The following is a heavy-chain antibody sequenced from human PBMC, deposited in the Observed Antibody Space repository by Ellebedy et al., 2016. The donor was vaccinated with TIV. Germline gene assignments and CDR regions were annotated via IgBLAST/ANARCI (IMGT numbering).Heavy chain of an antibody. D-gene: IGHD6-19*01. Sequence: SETLSLTXAVSGDSITSSNWWYWLRQSPGKGLEWMWEIYHSGSTNYHPSLQSRVAISVDKSKNHFSLTLTSVTAADTAVYYCARDPRTTSVAGFDSWGQGVLVIVSS. CDR3: ARDPRTTSVAGFDS. J-gene: IGHJ4*02. CDR1: GDSITSSNW. CDR2: IYHSGST. V-gene: IGHV4-4*02.